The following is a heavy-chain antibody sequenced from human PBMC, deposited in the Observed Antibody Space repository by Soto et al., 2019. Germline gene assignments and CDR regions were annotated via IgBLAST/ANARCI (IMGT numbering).Heavy chain of an antibody. D-gene: IGHD5-12*01. CDR2: INHSGST. V-gene: IGHV4-34*01. CDR1: DGSYSGGY. CDR3: ARGCRGLRSLGPMHWLDP. Sequence: PSERECHTGAVADGSYSGGYWSWIRQPPRKGLEWIGEINHSGSTNYNPSLESRVTFSVDTSKNQFSMKLSSVTAAETAVYYCARGCRGLRSLGPMHWLDPVGQGTLVTVFS. J-gene: IGHJ5*02.